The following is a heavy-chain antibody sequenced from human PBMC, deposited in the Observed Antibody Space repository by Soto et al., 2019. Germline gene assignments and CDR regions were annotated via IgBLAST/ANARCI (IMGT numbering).Heavy chain of an antibody. J-gene: IGHJ5*02. Sequence: SETLSLTCTVSGGSISSYYWSWIRQPPGKGLEWIGYIYYSGSTNYNPSLKSRVTISVDTSKNQFSLKLSSVTAADTAVYYCARDSNWNYENWSDPWGQGTLVTVSS. D-gene: IGHD1-7*01. CDR2: IYYSGST. CDR3: ARDSNWNYENWSDP. CDR1: GGSISSYY. V-gene: IGHV4-59*01.